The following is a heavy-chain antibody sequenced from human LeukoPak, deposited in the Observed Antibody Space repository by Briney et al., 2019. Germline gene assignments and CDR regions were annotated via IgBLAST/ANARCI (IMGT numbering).Heavy chain of an antibody. CDR2: ISAYNGNT. D-gene: IGHD3-22*01. CDR3: ARVRPEYYYDSSGSPVDF. V-gene: IGHV1-18*01. CDR1: GYTFTSYG. Sequence: ASVKVSCKASGYTFTSYGISWVRHAPGQGLEWMGWISAYNGNTNYAQKLQGRVTMTTDTSTSTAYMELRSLRSDDTAVYYCARVRPEYYYDSSGSPVDFWGQGTLVTVSS. J-gene: IGHJ4*02.